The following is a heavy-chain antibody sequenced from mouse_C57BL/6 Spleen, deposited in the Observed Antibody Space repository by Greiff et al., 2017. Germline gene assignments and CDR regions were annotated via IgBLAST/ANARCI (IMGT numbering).Heavy chain of an antibody. J-gene: IGHJ1*03. CDR2: IDPSDSET. V-gene: IGHV1-52*01. CDR3: ARGLPLYWYFDV. D-gene: IGHD2-2*01. Sequence: QVQLKESGAELVRPGSSVKLSCKASGYTFTSYWMHWVKQRPIQGLEWIGNIDPSDSETHYNQKFKDKATLTVDKSSSTAYMQLSSLTSEDSAVYYCARGLPLYWYFDVWGTGTTVTVSS. CDR1: GYTFTSYW.